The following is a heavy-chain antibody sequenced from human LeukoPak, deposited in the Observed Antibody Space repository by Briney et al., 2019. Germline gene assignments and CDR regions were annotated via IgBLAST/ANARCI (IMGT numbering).Heavy chain of an antibody. J-gene: IGHJ4*02. D-gene: IGHD4-17*01. CDR1: GGSFSGYY. Sequence: SETLSLTCAVYGGSFSGYYWSWIRQPPGKGLEWIGEINPSGGTNYNPSLKSRVTISVDTSKNQFSLKLRSVTAADTAVYYCARGRRVTTLGRAFDYWGQGTLVTVSS. CDR2: INPSGGT. V-gene: IGHV4-34*01. CDR3: ARGRRVTTLGRAFDY.